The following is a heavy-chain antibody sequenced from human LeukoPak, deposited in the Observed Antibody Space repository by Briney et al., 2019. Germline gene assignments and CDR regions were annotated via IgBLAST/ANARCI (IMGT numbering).Heavy chain of an antibody. J-gene: IGHJ5*02. CDR1: GGSISITRYY. CDR2: MYSSGTT. V-gene: IGHV4-39*07. D-gene: IGHD4-17*01. CDR3: ASSFDCGEHWFDP. Sequence: SETLSLTCTVSGGSISITRYYWGWIRQPPGKGLEWIASMYSSGTTYYNPSLKSRVTISVDTSKNQFSLKLSSVTAADTAVYYCASSFDCGEHWFDPWGQGTLVTVSS.